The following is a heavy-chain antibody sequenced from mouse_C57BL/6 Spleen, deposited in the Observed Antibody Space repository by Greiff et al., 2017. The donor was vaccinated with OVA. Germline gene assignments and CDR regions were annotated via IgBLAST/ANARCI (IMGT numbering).Heavy chain of an antibody. J-gene: IGHJ3*01. CDR3: AERCYLAY. CDR1: GFSFTSYG. CDR2: IWSGGST. V-gene: IGHV2-5*01. D-gene: IGHD2-12*01. Sequence: VQLQQSGPGLVQPSQSLYITCTVSGFSFTSYGVHWVRQSPGKGLEWLGVIWSGGSTDYNAAFMSSLSITKDNSKSQIFFKKNSLQAYDTGIYYCAERCYLAYWGQGTLVTVSA.